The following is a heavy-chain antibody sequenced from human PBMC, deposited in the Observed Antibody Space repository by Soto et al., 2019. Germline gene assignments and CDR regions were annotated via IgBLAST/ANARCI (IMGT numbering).Heavy chain of an antibody. V-gene: IGHV3-7*04. Sequence: GGSLRLSCAASGFTFSSYWMSWVRQAPGKGLEWVANIKQDGSEKYYVDSVKGRFTISRDNAKNSLYLQMNSLRAEDTAVYYCARARAYYYDSSGYPLWDWGQGTLVTVSS. CDR3: ARARAYYYDSSGYPLWD. CDR2: IKQDGSEK. CDR1: GFTFSSYW. D-gene: IGHD3-22*01. J-gene: IGHJ4*02.